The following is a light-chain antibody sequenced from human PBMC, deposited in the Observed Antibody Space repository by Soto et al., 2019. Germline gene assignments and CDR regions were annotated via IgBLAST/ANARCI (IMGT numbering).Light chain of an antibody. V-gene: IGLV2-14*01. J-gene: IGLJ1*01. CDR1: SSDVGGYNY. CDR3: SSYTSSNTLV. Sequence: QSALTQPASVSGSPGQSITISCTGTSSDVGGYNYVSWYQQHPGKAPKLMIYEVINRPSGVSNRFSGSKSGDTASLTISGLQAGDEADYYCSSYTSSNTLVFGTGTKVTVL. CDR2: EVI.